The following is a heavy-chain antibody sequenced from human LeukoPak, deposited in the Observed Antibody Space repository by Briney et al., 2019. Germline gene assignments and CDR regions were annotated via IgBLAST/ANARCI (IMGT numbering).Heavy chain of an antibody. J-gene: IGHJ3*02. V-gene: IGHV3-23*01. CDR3: ARQRYYYDTSVLDASDI. CDR1: GFTFTNYA. D-gene: IGHD3-22*01. CDR2: ISGSGGTT. Sequence: GGSLRLSCAASGFTFTNYAMSWVRQAPGKGLEWVSTISGSGGTTYYADSLKGRFSISRDTSKNTLYLQMNSLRAEDTAVYYCARQRYYYDTSVLDASDIWGQGTMVTVSS.